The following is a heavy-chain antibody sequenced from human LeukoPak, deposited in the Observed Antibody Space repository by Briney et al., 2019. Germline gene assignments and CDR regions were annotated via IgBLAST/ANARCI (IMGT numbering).Heavy chain of an antibody. CDR2: VNWNSGNI. J-gene: IGHJ4*02. V-gene: IGHV3-9*01. CDR1: GFTFDDYA. Sequence: GGSLRLSCVASGFTFDDYAMHWVRQAPGEGLEWVSSVNWNSGNIDYADSVKGRFTISRDNAKNSLYLQMNSLRPEDTALYYCVKAVAGTVSFDYWGQGTLVTVSS. D-gene: IGHD6-19*01. CDR3: VKAVAGTVSFDY.